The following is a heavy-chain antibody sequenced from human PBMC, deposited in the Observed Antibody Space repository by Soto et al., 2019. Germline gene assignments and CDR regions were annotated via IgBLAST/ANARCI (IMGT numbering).Heavy chain of an antibody. D-gene: IGHD3-22*01. CDR2: IYYSGST. V-gene: IGHV4-31*03. Sequence: SETLSLTCTVSGGSISSGGYYWSWIRQHPGKGLEWIGYIYYSGSTYYNPSHKSRVTISVDTSKNQFSLKLSSVTAADTAVYYCARDLFLSSGPVVWGQGTLVTVSS. J-gene: IGHJ4*02. CDR1: GGSISSGGYY. CDR3: ARDLFLSSGPVV.